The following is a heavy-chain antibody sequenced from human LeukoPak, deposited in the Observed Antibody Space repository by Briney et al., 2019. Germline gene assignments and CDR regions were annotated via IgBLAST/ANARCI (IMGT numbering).Heavy chain of an antibody. CDR1: GYSFTTYW. CDR3: ARRQYGSGTYYIDY. CDR2: IYPGDSDT. J-gene: IGHJ4*02. V-gene: IGHV5-51*01. Sequence: GESLKISCKGSGYSFTTYWIGWVRQMPGKGLEWMGIIYPGDSDTRNSPSFHDQVTISADKSISTAYLQWSSLKASDTAIYYCARRQYGSGTYYIDYWGQGTLVTVSS. D-gene: IGHD3-10*01.